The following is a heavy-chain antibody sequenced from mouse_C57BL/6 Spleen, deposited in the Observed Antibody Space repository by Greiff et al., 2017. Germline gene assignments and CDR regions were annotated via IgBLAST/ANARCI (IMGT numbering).Heavy chain of an antibody. CDR1: GFTFTDYY. CDR2: IRNKANGYTT. J-gene: IGHJ2*01. V-gene: IGHV7-3*01. CDR3: ARYTNWAFDY. D-gene: IGHD4-1*01. Sequence: EVQVVESGGGLVQPGGSLSLSCAASGFTFTDYYMSWVRQPPGKALEWLGFIRNKANGYTTEYSASVKGRFTISRDNSQSILYLQMNALRAEDSATYYRARYTNWAFDYWGQGTTLTVSS.